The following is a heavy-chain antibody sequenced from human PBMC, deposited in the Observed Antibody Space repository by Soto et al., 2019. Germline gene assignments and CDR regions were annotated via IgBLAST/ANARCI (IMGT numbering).Heavy chain of an antibody. V-gene: IGHV1-8*01. CDR3: ARDYGGNAGWFDP. Sequence: QVQLVQSGAEVKKPGASVRVSCKASGYTFTSYALNWVRQAPGQGLEWLGWMNPNNGNRGYAQKFQGRVTLTRDTCITTAYMELSSLTSEDTAAYYCARDYGGNAGWFDPWGQGTLVTVSS. CDR1: GYTFTSYA. D-gene: IGHD4-17*01. J-gene: IGHJ5*02. CDR2: MNPNNGNR.